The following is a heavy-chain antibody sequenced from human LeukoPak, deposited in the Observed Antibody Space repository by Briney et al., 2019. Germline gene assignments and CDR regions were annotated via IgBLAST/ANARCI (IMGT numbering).Heavy chain of an antibody. D-gene: IGHD6-13*01. V-gene: IGHV4-61*02. Sequence: SETLSLTCTVSGGSISSGSYYWSWIRQPAGKGLEWIGRIYTSGSTNYNPSLKSRVTISVDTSKNQFSLKLSSVTAADTAVYYCARADSSSWYNGNDYWGQGTLVTVSS. CDR1: GGSISSGSYY. CDR2: IYTSGST. J-gene: IGHJ4*02. CDR3: ARADSSSWYNGNDY.